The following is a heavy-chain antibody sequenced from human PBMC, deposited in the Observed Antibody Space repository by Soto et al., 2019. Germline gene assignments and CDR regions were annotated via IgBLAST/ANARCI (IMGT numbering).Heavy chain of an antibody. CDR1: GFTFNNYA. CDR2: ISGTGGST. D-gene: IGHD3-10*01. V-gene: IGHV3-23*01. Sequence: PGGSLRLSCAASGFTFNNYAMNWVRQAPGKGLEWVATISGTGGSTYYADSVKGRFTISRDNSKNTLYLQMNSLRVEDTAVYYCAKDRLGVNYDYWGQGTQVTAPQ. J-gene: IGHJ4*02. CDR3: AKDRLGVNYDY.